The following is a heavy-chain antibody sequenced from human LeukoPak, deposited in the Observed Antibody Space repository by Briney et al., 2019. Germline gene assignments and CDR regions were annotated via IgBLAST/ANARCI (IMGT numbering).Heavy chain of an antibody. D-gene: IGHD2-2*01. J-gene: IGHJ6*02. CDR3: AKGVRVCSSTSCLPLKYYYYGMDV. V-gene: IGHV3-23*01. CDR2: ISGSGGST. CDR1: GFTFSSYA. Sequence: PGGSLRLSCAASGFTFSSYAMSWVRQAPGKGLEWVSAISGSGGSTYYADSVKGRFTISGDNSRNTLYLQMNSLRAEDTAVYYCAKGVRVCSSTSCLPLKYYYYGMDVWGQGTTVTVSS.